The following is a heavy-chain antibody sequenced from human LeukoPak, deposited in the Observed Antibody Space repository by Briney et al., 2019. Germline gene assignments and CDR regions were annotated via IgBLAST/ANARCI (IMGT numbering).Heavy chain of an antibody. V-gene: IGHV4-38-2*01. CDR2: IYHSGST. CDR3: ARTLPAGVATPDY. CDR1: GYSISSCYY. J-gene: IGHJ4*02. D-gene: IGHD3-3*01. Sequence: SETLSLTCAVSGYSISSCYYWGWIRQPPGKGLEWIGSIYHSGSTYYHPSLKSRVTISVDTSKNQFSLKLSSVTAADTAVYYCARTLPAGVATPDYWGRGTLVTVSS.